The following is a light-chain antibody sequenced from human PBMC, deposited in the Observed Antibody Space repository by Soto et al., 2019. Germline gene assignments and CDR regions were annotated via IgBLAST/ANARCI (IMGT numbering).Light chain of an antibody. Sequence: DMQMTQSPSTLSGSVGDRVTITCRASQTISSWLAWYQQKPGKAPKLLIYKASTLKSRVPSSFSGSGSGTEFTLTISSLQPDELATYYCQHYNSHSEAFGQGTKVAIK. V-gene: IGKV1-5*03. CDR2: KAS. CDR1: QTISSW. CDR3: QHYNSHSEA. J-gene: IGKJ1*01.